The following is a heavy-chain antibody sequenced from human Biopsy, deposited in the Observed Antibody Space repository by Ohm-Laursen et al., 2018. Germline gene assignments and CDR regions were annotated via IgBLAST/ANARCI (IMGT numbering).Heavy chain of an antibody. Sequence: ASVKVSRKAPGGTFSNYGVNWVRQAPGQGLEWLGGNIPILGTGNYAQKSQDRVTVAADTSTSTATMELRSLRSDDTAVYYCATKLTGYFHHWGQETLVIVSS. CDR1: GGTFSNYG. D-gene: IGHD3-9*01. CDR3: ATKLTGYFHH. V-gene: IGHV1-69*06. J-gene: IGHJ1*01. CDR2: NIPILGTG.